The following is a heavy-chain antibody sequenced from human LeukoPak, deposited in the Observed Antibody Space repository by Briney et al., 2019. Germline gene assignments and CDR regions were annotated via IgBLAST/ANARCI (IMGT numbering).Heavy chain of an antibody. J-gene: IGHJ4*02. CDR2: INSDETDT. D-gene: IGHD2/OR15-2a*01. CDR1: GFTLSSYL. CDR3: ARVGTSFGDWVRFDY. V-gene: IGHV3-74*01. Sequence: PGGSLRLSCAASGFTLSSYLMHWVRQAPGKGLVWVSRINSDETDTTYADSVKGRFTISRDNAKNTLYLQMNSLRAEDTAVYYCARVGTSFGDWVRFDYWGQGILATVSS.